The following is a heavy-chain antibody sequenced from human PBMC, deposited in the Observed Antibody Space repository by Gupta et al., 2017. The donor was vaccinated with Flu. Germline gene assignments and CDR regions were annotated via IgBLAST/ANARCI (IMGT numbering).Heavy chain of an antibody. Sequence: QVQLQESGPGLVKPSETLSLTCTVSGASISRFGYYWIWIRQHPGKGLEWIGYIYYTGSTYYIPSLKSRVTFSVDTFKNQFSLKLSSVTAADTAVYYCARDVYDSSGYYYGDYWGQGTLVTVAS. CDR1: GASISRFGYY. J-gene: IGHJ4*02. CDR3: ARDVYDSSGYYYGDY. V-gene: IGHV4-31*03. D-gene: IGHD3-22*01. CDR2: IYYTGST.